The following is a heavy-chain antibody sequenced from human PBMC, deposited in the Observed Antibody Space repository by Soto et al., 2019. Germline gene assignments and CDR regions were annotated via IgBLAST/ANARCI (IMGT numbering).Heavy chain of an antibody. CDR3: ARDVRGYSYGLGAWDV. Sequence: QVQLVQSGAEVKKPGSSVKVSCKASGGTFSSYAISWVRQAPGQGLEWMGGIIPIFGTANYAQKFQGRVTITADESTSTAYMELSSLRSKDTAVYYCARDVRGYSYGLGAWDVWGQGTTVTVSS. J-gene: IGHJ6*02. D-gene: IGHD5-18*01. V-gene: IGHV1-69*01. CDR1: GGTFSSYA. CDR2: IIPIFGTA.